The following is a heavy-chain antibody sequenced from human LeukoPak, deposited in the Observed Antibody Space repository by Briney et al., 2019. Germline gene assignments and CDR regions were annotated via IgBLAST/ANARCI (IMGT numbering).Heavy chain of an antibody. CDR1: GGSLSMYC. CDR3: ARGRRNLVSANPWYMDV. Sequence: PETLSLTCTVSGGSLSMYCWSWVRQPPGKGLEWVGYIYYSGSTNDNPSLKSRVTISVDTSKKQFSLKLSSVTAADTAVYYCARGRRNLVSANPWYMDVWGKGTTVSVSS. J-gene: IGHJ6*03. CDR2: IYYSGST. V-gene: IGHV4-59*01. D-gene: IGHD3-10*01.